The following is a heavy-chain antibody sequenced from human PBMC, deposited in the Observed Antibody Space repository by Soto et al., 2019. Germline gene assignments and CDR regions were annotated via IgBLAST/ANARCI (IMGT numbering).Heavy chain of an antibody. Sequence: VQLVQSGAEVTKPWASVKVSCKASGYTFTSYGISWVRQAPGQGLEWMGWISAYNGNTNYAQKLQGRVTMTTDTSTSTAYMELRSLRSDDTAVYYCARDYDFWSGSHRYGMDVWGQGTTVTVSS. D-gene: IGHD3-3*01. CDR3: ARDYDFWSGSHRYGMDV. V-gene: IGHV1-18*04. CDR2: ISAYNGNT. CDR1: GYTFTSYG. J-gene: IGHJ6*02.